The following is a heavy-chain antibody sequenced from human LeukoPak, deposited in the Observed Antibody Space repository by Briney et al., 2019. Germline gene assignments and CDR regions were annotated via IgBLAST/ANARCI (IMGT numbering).Heavy chain of an antibody. J-gene: IGHJ6*03. CDR3: ATRTAKDSSGWYYYYYYYMDV. V-gene: IGHV4-59*01. D-gene: IGHD6-19*01. Sequence: SETLSLTCTVSGGSISSYYWSWTRQPPGKGLEWIGYIYYSGSTNYNPSLKSRVTISVDTSKNQFSLKLSSVTAADTAVYYCATRTAKDSSGWYYYYYYYMDVWGKGTTVTVSS. CDR1: GGSISSYY. CDR2: IYYSGST.